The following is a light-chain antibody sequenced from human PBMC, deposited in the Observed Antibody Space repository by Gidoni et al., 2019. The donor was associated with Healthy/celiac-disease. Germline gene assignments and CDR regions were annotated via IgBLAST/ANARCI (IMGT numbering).Light chain of an antibody. V-gene: IGKV1-39*01. CDR3: QQSYSTSPFT. CDR2: AAS. CDR1: QSISSY. J-gene: IGKJ3*01. Sequence: DIQMTQSPSSLSASVGDRVTITCRASQSISSYLNWYQQKPGKAPKLLIYAASSLQSGVPSRFSGSGSGTDFTLTISSLQPEDFATYYCQQSYSTSPFTFGPXTKVDIK.